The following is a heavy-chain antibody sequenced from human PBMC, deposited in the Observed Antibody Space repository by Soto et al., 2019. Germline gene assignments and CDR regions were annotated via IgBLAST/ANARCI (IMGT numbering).Heavy chain of an antibody. J-gene: IGHJ4*02. Sequence: QVQLVESGGGVVQPGRSLRLSCAASGFTFSIFGMQWVRQAPGKGLEWAAIIWYDGSNAYYADSVRGRFTISRDNSKNTVYLQMNSLRAEDKAVYYCARDKGSSTVVSGISQEGYFDSWGQGTLVTVSS. CDR2: IWYDGSNA. CDR1: GFTFSIFG. V-gene: IGHV3-33*01. CDR3: ARDKGSSTVVSGISQEGYFDS. D-gene: IGHD6-19*01.